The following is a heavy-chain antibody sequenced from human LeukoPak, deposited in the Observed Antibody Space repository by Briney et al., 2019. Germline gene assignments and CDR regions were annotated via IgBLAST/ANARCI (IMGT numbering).Heavy chain of an antibody. Sequence: ASVKVSCKASGYTFTSYGITWVRQAPGGGLEWMGWISAYNGKTNYAQKFQGRVTMTTDTSTSTAYMEVSSLISDGTAVYYCARDKVATPTTLAFDPWGQGTLVTVSS. V-gene: IGHV1-18*01. J-gene: IGHJ5*02. CDR3: ARDKVATPTTLAFDP. D-gene: IGHD5-12*01. CDR2: ISAYNGKT. CDR1: GYTFTSYG.